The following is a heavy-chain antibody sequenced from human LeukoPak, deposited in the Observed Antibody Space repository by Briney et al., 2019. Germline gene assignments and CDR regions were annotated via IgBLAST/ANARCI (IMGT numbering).Heavy chain of an antibody. CDR2: TRNKGKSYTT. Sequence: GGSLRLSCAASGFTVSDYYMDWLRQAPGKGLEWVGRTRNKGKSYTTEYAASVKGRLTISRDESKNSLDLQMNSLKTEDTAVYYRIRAYYDTSGHYYFENWGQGTLVTVSS. V-gene: IGHV3-72*01. CDR3: IRAYYDTSGHYYFEN. J-gene: IGHJ4*02. CDR1: GFTVSDYY. D-gene: IGHD3-22*01.